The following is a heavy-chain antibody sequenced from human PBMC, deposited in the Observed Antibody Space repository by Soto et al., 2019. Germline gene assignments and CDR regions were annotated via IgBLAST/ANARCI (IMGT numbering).Heavy chain of an antibody. CDR2: ISAYNGNT. Sequence: QVQLVQSGAEVKKPGSSVKVSCKASGYTFTSYGISWVRQAPGQGLEWMGWISAYNGNTNYALKLQGRVTMTTDTSTRTAYMELRSLRSDDTAVYYCARGDYDFWSGHDAFDIWGQGTMVTVSS. V-gene: IGHV1-18*04. D-gene: IGHD3-3*01. CDR3: ARGDYDFWSGHDAFDI. CDR1: GYTFTSYG. J-gene: IGHJ3*02.